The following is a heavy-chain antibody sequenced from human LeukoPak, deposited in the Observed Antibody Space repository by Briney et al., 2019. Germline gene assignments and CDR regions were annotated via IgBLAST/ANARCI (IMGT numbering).Heavy chain of an antibody. D-gene: IGHD2-2*01. V-gene: IGHV4-34*01. CDR1: GGSFSGYH. CDR2: INHSGST. J-gene: IGHJ4*02. Sequence: SETLSLTCAVYGGSFSGYHWSWIRQPPGKGLEWIGEINHSGSTNYNPSLKSRVTISVDTSKNQFSLKLSSVTAADTAVYYCARTAPWAYWGQGTLVTVSS. CDR3: ARTAPWAY.